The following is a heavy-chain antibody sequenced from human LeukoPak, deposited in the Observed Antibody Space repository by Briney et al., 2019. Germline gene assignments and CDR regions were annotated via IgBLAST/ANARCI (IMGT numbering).Heavy chain of an antibody. D-gene: IGHD3-10*01. J-gene: IGHJ6*02. CDR3: AKVLGFGGDAYGMDV. CDR2: MSSDGTT. CDR1: GGSTFRKYD. V-gene: IGHV3-23*01. Sequence: GSLRLSCAASGGSTFRKYDLTWVRQAPGKGLEWVSLMSSDGTTYYAESVRGWFTISRDISKNTLYLQVNSLRTEDTAVYYCAKVLGFGGDAYGMDVWGQGTTVTVSS.